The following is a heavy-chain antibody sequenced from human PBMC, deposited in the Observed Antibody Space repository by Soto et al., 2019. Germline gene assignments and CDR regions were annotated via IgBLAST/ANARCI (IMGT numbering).Heavy chain of an antibody. J-gene: IGHJ4*02. D-gene: IGHD3-9*01. CDR3: ASDAPIDDILPGYPLDY. V-gene: IGHV1-18*01. CDR1: GYTFTSYG. Sequence: EASVKVSCKASGYTFTSYGISWVRQAPGQGLEWMGWISAYNGNTNYAQKLQGRGTMTADTSTSTAYMELSSLRSEDTAVYYCASDAPIDDILPGYPLDYWGQGTLVPVSS. CDR2: ISAYNGNT.